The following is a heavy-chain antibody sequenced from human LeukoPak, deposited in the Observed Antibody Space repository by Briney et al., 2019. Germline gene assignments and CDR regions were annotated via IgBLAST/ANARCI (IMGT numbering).Heavy chain of an antibody. CDR2: IRYDGSDK. V-gene: IGHV3-30*02. CDR3: AKDTPTTGYHLDS. CDR1: GFTFDRFT. J-gene: IGHJ4*02. D-gene: IGHD1-1*01. Sequence: PGGSLRLSCAASGFTFDRFTIHWVRQAPGKGLEWVAFIRYDGSDKSYADSVKGRFTISRDNSENTLYLQINSLRVEDTAVYYCAKDTPTTGYHLDSWGQGTLVTVSS.